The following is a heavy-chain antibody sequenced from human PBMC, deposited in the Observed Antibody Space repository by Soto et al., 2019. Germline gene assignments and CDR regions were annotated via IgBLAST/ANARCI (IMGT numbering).Heavy chain of an antibody. V-gene: IGHV1-18*01. CDR3: ATSLEYPSGWEFDY. CDR2: ISPHNGNT. D-gene: IGHD6-19*01. CDR1: GYAFASYG. J-gene: IGHJ4*02. Sequence: ASVKVSCKASGYAFASYGINWFRQAPGQGLEWMAWISPHNGNTNYEQNLQDRVTMTTDTSTSTDFMDLRSLRSDDTAVYYCATSLEYPSGWEFDYWGQGTLVPVSS.